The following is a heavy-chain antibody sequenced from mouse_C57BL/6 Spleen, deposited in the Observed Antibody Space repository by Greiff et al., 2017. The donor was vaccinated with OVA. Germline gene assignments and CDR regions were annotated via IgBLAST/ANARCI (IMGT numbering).Heavy chain of an antibody. Sequence: QVQLQQSGPELVKPGASVKISCKASGYRFTSYYIHWVKQRPGQGLEWIGWIYPGSGNTKYNEKFKGKATLTADTSSSTAYMQLSSLTSEDSAVYDCAGDYYDYDWFAYWGQGTLVTVSA. V-gene: IGHV1-66*01. J-gene: IGHJ3*01. D-gene: IGHD2-4*01. CDR3: AGDYYDYDWFAY. CDR2: IYPGSGNT. CDR1: GYRFTSYY.